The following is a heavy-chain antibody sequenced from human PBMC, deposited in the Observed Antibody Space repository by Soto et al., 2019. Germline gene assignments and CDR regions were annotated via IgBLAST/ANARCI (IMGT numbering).Heavy chain of an antibody. V-gene: IGHV3-9*01. J-gene: IGHJ6*02. CDR2: ISWNSGSI. CDR3: AKEGSSWYEYYYYGMDV. D-gene: IGHD6-13*01. Sequence: EVQLVESGGGLVQPGRSLRLSCAASGFTFDDYAMHWVRQAPGKGLEWVSGISWNSGSIGYADSVKGRFTISRDNAKNSLYLQRNSLRAEDTALYYCAKEGSSWYEYYYYGMDVWGQGTTVTVSS. CDR1: GFTFDDYA.